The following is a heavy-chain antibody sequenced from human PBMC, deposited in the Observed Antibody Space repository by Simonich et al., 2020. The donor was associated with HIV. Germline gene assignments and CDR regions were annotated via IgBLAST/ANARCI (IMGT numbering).Heavy chain of an antibody. Sequence: QVQLQQWGAGLLKPSETLSLTCAVYGGSFSGYYWTWIRQPPGKGLEWIGEINHTGSTNYKQSLKSRVTISVDTSKNQFSLKLSSVTAADTAVYYCARRTGYDLDYWGQGTLVTVSS. V-gene: IGHV4-34*01. CDR2: INHTGST. J-gene: IGHJ4*02. CDR1: GGSFSGYY. CDR3: ARRTGYDLDY. D-gene: IGHD5-12*01.